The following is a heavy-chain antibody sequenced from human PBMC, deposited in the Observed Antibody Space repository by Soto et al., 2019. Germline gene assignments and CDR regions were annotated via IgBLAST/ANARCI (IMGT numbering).Heavy chain of an antibody. CDR2: IYHSGST. V-gene: IGHV4-30-2*01. J-gene: IGHJ5*02. CDR1: GGSISSGGYS. D-gene: IGHD5-12*01. Sequence: PSETLSLTCAVSGGSISSGGYSWSWIRQPPGKGLEWIGYIYHSGSTYYNPSLKSRVTISVDRSKNQLSLKLSSVTAADTAVYYCVGSIGAFWFDPWGQGTLVTVSS. CDR3: VGSIGAFWFDP.